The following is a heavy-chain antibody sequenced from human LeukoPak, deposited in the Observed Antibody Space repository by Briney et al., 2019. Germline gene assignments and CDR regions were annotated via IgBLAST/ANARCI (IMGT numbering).Heavy chain of an antibody. Sequence: ASVKVSCKASGGTFSSYAISWVRQAPGQGLEWMGWINPNSGGTNYAQKFQGRVTMTRDTSISTVYMELSRLRSDDTAVYYCARSKVYPNDYWGQGTLVTVSS. V-gene: IGHV1-2*02. CDR3: ARSKVYPNDY. CDR1: GGTFSSYA. J-gene: IGHJ4*02. D-gene: IGHD1-14*01. CDR2: INPNSGGT.